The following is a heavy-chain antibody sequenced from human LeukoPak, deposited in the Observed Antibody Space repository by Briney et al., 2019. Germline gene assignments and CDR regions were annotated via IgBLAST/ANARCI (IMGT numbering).Heavy chain of an antibody. D-gene: IGHD5-12*01. J-gene: IGHJ6*03. V-gene: IGHV4-4*07. CDR1: GGSISSYH. CDR2: IYTSGST. Sequence: SETLSLTCTVSGGSISSYHWSWVRQPAGKGLEWIGRIYTSGSTNYNPSLKSRVTMSVDTSKNQFSLKLSSVTAADTAVYFCARVDAVAASTLLFYYYMDVWGTGTGVTVSS. CDR3: ARVDAVAASTLLFYYYMDV.